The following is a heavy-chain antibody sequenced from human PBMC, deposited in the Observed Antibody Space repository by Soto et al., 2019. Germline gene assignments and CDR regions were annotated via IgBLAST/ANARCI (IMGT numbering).Heavy chain of an antibody. D-gene: IGHD4-17*01. J-gene: IGHJ4*02. Sequence: QVQLVQSGAEVKKPGSSVKVSCKASGGTFSSYAISWVRQAPGQGLEWMGGIIPIFGTANYAQKFQGRVTITADEATSTAYMERSSLRSEDTAVEYGARDDAGDSPRLDDWGQGTLVTVSS. V-gene: IGHV1-69*01. CDR2: IIPIFGTA. CDR3: ARDDAGDSPRLDD. CDR1: GGTFSSYA.